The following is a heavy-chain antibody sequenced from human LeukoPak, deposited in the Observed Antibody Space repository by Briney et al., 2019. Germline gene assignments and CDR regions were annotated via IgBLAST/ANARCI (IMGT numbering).Heavy chain of an antibody. CDR2: IYYSGST. CDR1: GGSISSSSYY. V-gene: IGHV4-39*07. J-gene: IGHJ2*01. Sequence: PSETLSLTCTVSGGSISSSSYYWGWIRQPPGKGLEWIGSIYYSGSTYYNPSLKSRVTISVDTSKNQFSLKLSSVTAADTAVYYCARDVRSKVLYWYFDLWGRGTLVTVSS. D-gene: IGHD5-24*01. CDR3: ARDVRSKVLYWYFDL.